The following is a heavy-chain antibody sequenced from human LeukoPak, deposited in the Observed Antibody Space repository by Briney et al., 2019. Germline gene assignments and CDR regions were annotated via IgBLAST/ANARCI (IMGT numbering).Heavy chain of an antibody. CDR1: GYTFTSYA. D-gene: IGHD1-26*01. Sequence: ASVKVSCKASGYTFTSYAMHWVRQAPGQRLEWMGWINAGNGNTKYSQKFQGRVTITRDTSASTAYMELSSLRSEDTAVYYGARDRVSGSYCFDPWGQGTLVTVSS. CDR2: INAGNGNT. CDR3: ARDRVSGSYCFDP. J-gene: IGHJ5*02. V-gene: IGHV1-3*01.